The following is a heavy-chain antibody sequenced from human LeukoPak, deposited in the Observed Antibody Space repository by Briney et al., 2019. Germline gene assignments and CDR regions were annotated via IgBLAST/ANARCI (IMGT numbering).Heavy chain of an antibody. V-gene: IGHV1-69*05. CDR3: ARDFSEYGAHQGVSMDY. CDR2: IIPIFGTA. J-gene: IGHJ4*02. CDR1: GGTFSSYA. D-gene: IGHD4/OR15-4a*01. Sequence: SVKVSCKASGGTFSSYAISWVRQAPGQGLEWMGGIIPIFGTANYAQKFQGRVTITTDESTSTAYMELSSLRSEGTAVYYCARDFSEYGAHQGVSMDYWGQGTLVTVSS.